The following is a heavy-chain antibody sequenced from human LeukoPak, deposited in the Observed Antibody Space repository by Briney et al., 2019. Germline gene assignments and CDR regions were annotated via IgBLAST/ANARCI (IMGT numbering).Heavy chain of an antibody. Sequence: PGGSLRLSCAASGFTFSSYSMNWVRQAPGKGLEWVSSISSSSSYIYYADSVKGRFTISRDNAKNSLYLQMNSLRAEDTAVYYRARGRDDFWSGYPLIAYYYGMDVWGQGTTVTVSS. CDR3: ARGRDDFWSGYPLIAYYYGMDV. J-gene: IGHJ6*02. CDR1: GFTFSSYS. D-gene: IGHD3-3*01. V-gene: IGHV3-21*01. CDR2: ISSSSSYI.